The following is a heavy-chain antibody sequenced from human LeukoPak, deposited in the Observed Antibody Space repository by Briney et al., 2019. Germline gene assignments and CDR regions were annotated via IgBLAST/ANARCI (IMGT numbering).Heavy chain of an antibody. CDR3: AKLSWGAYSSGYPFDY. Sequence: PGRSLRLSCAASGFTFSSYGMHWVRQAPGKGLEWVAVISYDGSNKYYADSVKGRFTISRDNSKNTLYLQMSSLRAEDTAVYYCAKLSWGAYSSGYPFDYWGQGTLVTVSS. V-gene: IGHV3-30*18. CDR1: GFTFSSYG. D-gene: IGHD3-22*01. CDR2: ISYDGSNK. J-gene: IGHJ4*02.